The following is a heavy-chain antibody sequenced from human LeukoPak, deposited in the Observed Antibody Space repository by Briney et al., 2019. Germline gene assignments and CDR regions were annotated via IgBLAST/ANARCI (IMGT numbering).Heavy chain of an antibody. Sequence: GGSLRLSCAASGFTFSSYEMNWVRQAPGKGLEWVSYISSSGSTIYYADSVKGRFTISRDNTKNSLYLQMNSLRAEDTAVYYCARETPSGIAAANGFDYWGQGTLVTVSS. V-gene: IGHV3-48*03. CDR1: GFTFSSYE. J-gene: IGHJ4*02. CDR3: ARETPSGIAAANGFDY. D-gene: IGHD6-13*01. CDR2: ISSSGSTI.